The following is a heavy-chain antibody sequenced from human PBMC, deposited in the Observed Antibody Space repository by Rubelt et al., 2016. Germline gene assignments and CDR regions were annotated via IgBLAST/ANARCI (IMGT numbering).Heavy chain of an antibody. V-gene: IGHV3-9*01. Sequence: YADSVKGRFTISRDNAKNSLYLQMNSLRAEDTALYYCAKGEFYYGSGSSSGVIDYWGQGTLVTVSS. CDR3: AKGEFYYGSGSSSGVIDY. D-gene: IGHD3-10*01. J-gene: IGHJ4*02.